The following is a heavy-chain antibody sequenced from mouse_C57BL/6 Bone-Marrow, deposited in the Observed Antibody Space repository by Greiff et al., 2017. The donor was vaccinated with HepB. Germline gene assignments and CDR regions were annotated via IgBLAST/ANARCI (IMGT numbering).Heavy chain of an antibody. CDR1: GFTFSDYY. Sequence: EVKLVESGGGLVQPGGSLKLSCAASGFTFSDYYMYWVRQTPKKRLAWVAYISNGGGSTYYPYTVKGRFTISIYNAKNTLYLQMSRLKSEDTDMYYCARQGLWFSWFAYWGQGTLVTVSA. V-gene: IGHV5-12*01. D-gene: IGHD2-2*01. CDR2: ISNGGGST. CDR3: ARQGLWFSWFAY. J-gene: IGHJ3*01.